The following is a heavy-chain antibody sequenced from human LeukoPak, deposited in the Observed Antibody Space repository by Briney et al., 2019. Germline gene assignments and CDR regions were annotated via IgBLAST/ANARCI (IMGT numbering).Heavy chain of an antibody. V-gene: IGHV3-7*03. CDR2: IKQDGSEK. CDR1: GFTFSSYW. J-gene: IGHJ4*02. D-gene: IGHD4-23*01. Sequence: GGSLRLSCAASGFTFSSYWMSWVRQAPGKGLEWVANIKQDGSEKYYVDSVKGRFTISRDNAKNSLYLQMNSLRAEDTAVYYCAKDQPLYGGNSGYFDYWGQGTLVTVSS. CDR3: AKDQPLYGGNSGYFDY.